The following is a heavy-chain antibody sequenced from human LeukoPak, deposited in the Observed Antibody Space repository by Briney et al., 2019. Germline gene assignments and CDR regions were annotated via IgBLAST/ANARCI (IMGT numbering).Heavy chain of an antibody. CDR3: ARVPGIAVAGTTNWFDS. CDR1: GGTFSSYA. Sequence: SVKVSCKASGGTFSSYAISWVRQAPGQGLEWMGGIIPIFGTANYAQKFQGRVTITADESTSTAYMELSSLRSEDTAVYYCARVPGIAVAGTTNWFDSWGQGTLVTVSS. J-gene: IGHJ5*01. CDR2: IIPIFGTA. D-gene: IGHD6-19*01. V-gene: IGHV1-69*01.